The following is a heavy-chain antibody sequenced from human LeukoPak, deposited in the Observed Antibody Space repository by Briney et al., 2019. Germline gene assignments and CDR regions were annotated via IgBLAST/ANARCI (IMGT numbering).Heavy chain of an antibody. CDR3: ARGYGGNSGYFDY. V-gene: IGHV3-23*01. CDR2: ISGSGDET. J-gene: IGHJ4*02. Sequence: PGGSLRLSCAASGFTFTTYAMTWVRQAPGKGLEWVSAISGSGDETYYADSVRGRFTISRDNSKNALYLQMNSLRAEDTAVYYCARGYGGNSGYFDYWGQGTLVTVSS. D-gene: IGHD4-23*01. CDR1: GFTFTTYA.